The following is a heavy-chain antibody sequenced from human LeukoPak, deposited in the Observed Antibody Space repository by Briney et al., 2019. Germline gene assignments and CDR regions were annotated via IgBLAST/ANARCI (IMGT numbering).Heavy chain of an antibody. CDR3: VRKFATGD. CDR2: IKQDGSEK. J-gene: IGHJ4*02. V-gene: IGHV3-7*01. CDR1: GFKFSSFW. D-gene: IGHD1-14*01. Sequence: GGSLRLSCEASGFKFSSFWMSWVRQTPQKGLEWVANIKQDGSEKHYLDSVEGRFSIPRDNAEKSISLEMNSLRVDDTAVYYCVRKFATGDWGQGTLVTVSS.